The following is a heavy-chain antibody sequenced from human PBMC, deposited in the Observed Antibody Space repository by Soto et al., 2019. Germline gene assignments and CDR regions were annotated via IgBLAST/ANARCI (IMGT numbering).Heavy chain of an antibody. D-gene: IGHD3-16*01. J-gene: IGHJ5*02. V-gene: IGHV1-69*01. CDR3: ARDLPPGGDWFDP. Sequence: QVQLVQSGAEVKKPGSSVTVSCKASGGTFSSYAISWVRQAPGQGLEWMGGIIPIFGTANYAQKFQGRVTITADESTSKAYMDLSSLRSEDTAVYYCARDLPPGGDWFDPWGQGTLVTVSS. CDR2: IIPIFGTA. CDR1: GGTFSSYA.